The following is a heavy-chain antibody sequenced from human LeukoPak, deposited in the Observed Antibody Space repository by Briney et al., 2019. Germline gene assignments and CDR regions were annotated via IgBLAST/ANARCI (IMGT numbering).Heavy chain of an antibody. D-gene: IGHD4-23*01. CDR2: MNPKSGNT. CDR3: ARVLGNDYGGNSDY. CDR1: GYTFTSYD. Sequence: GASVKVSCKASGYTFTSYDINWVRQATGQGLEWMGWMNPKSGNTGYAQKFQGRVTMTRDTSISTAYMELSRLRSDDTAVCYCARVLGNDYGGNSDYWGQGTLVTVSS. V-gene: IGHV1-8*01. J-gene: IGHJ4*02.